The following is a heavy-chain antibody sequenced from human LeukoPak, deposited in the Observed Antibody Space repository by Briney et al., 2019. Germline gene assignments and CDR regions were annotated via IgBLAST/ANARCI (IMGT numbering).Heavy chain of an antibody. V-gene: IGHV1-3*03. D-gene: IGHD5-12*01. Sequence: GASVKVSCKASGYTFTTYAIHWVRQAPGQRLEWMGWINTGNGNTKYSQELQGRVTITRDTSTNTVHMELTSLRSEDLATYYCAREFIVARFPHAFDFWGQGAMVTVSS. CDR1: GYTFTTYA. J-gene: IGHJ3*01. CDR2: INTGNGNT. CDR3: AREFIVARFPHAFDF.